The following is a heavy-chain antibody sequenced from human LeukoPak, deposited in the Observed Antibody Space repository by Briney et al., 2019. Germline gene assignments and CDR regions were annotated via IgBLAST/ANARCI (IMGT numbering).Heavy chain of an antibody. D-gene: IGHD6-19*01. J-gene: IGHJ5*02. CDR1: GFTFSNSG. Sequence: GGSLRLSCAASGFTFSNSGMHWVRQAPGKGLEWVAVIAYDESSKFYADSVKGRFTISRDNSQNTLYLQMNSLRADDTAVYYCAKGGSGWSNWFDPWGQGALVTVSS. V-gene: IGHV3-30*18. CDR3: AKGGSGWSNWFDP. CDR2: IAYDESSK.